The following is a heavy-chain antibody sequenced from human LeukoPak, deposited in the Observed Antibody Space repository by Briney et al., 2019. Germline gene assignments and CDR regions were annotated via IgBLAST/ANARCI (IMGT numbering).Heavy chain of an antibody. J-gene: IGHJ4*02. D-gene: IGHD5-24*01. CDR2: IYSGGST. CDR1: GFTVSSNY. V-gene: IGHV3-66*02. CDR3: ARGDTVHRDGYNA. Sequence: GGSVKLSCALSGFTVSSNYMGWVRQAPGKGLEWVSVIYSGGSTYYADTVKGRFTISRDNSKNTLYLQMNSLRAEDRAGYYCARGDTVHRDGYNAWGQGTLVAVSS.